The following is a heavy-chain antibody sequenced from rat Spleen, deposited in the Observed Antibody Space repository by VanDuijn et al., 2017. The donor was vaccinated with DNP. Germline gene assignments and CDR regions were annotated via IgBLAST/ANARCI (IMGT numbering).Heavy chain of an antibody. CDR2: ITANSGGT. Sequence: EVQLMESGGDLVQPGRSLKLSCVASGFTFENHWMTWIRQVPGKGLEWVASITANSGGTYYPDSVKGRFTISRDNAESTLYLQMDSLRSEDTATYYCTKPASYGGFWFAHWGQGTLVTVSS. CDR1: GFTFENHW. D-gene: IGHD1-11*01. CDR3: TKPASYGGFWFAH. V-gene: IGHV5-31*01. J-gene: IGHJ3*01.